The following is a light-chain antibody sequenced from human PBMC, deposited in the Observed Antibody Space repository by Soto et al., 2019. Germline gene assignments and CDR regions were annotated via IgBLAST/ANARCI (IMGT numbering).Light chain of an antibody. Sequence: EIVLMQSPDNVPLSPGQRVILSCRASQSVRSNQLAWYRQKPGQAPRPLMYGASIRAIGIPDRFSGSGSGTDFTLTINRLEPEDSGVYYCQQYGTSPTTFGQGTRLDTK. V-gene: IGKV3-20*01. CDR3: QQYGTSPTT. CDR2: GAS. CDR1: QSVRSNQ. J-gene: IGKJ5*01.